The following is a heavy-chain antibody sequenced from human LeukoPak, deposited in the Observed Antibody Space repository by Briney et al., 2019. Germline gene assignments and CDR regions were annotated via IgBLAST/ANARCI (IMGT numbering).Heavy chain of an antibody. CDR2: ISGSGGST. CDR3: AKERDSRGYFDY. D-gene: IGHD3-22*01. Sequence: TGGSLRLSCAASGFTFSDYYMSWVRQAPGKGLEWVSAISGSGGSTYYADSVKGRFTISRDNSKNTLYLQMNSLRAEDTAVYYCAKERDSRGYFDYWGQGTLVTVSS. J-gene: IGHJ4*02. CDR1: GFTFSDYY. V-gene: IGHV3-23*01.